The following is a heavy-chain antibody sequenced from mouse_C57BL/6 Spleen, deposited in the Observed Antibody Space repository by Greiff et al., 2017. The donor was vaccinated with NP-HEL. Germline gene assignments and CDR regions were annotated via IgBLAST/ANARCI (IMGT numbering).Heavy chain of an antibody. CDR3: ARDYYDYAYAMDY. V-gene: IGHV3-6*01. CDR2: ISYDGSN. D-gene: IGHD2-4*01. Sequence: ESGPGLVKPSRSLSLTCSVTGYSITSGYYWNWIRQFPGNKLEWMGYISYDGSNNYNPSLKNRISITRDTSKNQFFLKLNSVTTEDTATYYCARDYYDYAYAMDYWGQGTSVTVSS. J-gene: IGHJ4*01. CDR1: GYSITSGYY.